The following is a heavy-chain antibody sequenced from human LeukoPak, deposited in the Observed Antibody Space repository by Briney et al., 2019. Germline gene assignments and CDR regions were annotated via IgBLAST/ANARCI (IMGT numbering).Heavy chain of an antibody. J-gene: IGHJ5*02. CDR1: GGSISSYY. Sequence: SETLSLTCTVSGGSISSYYWSWIRQPPGKGLEWIGYIHYSGSTNCNPSLKSRVTISVDTSKNQFSLKLSSVTAADTAVYYCARQDYGPPRYNWFDPWGQGTLVTVSS. CDR2: IHYSGST. CDR3: ARQDYGPPRYNWFDP. V-gene: IGHV4-59*08. D-gene: IGHD3-16*01.